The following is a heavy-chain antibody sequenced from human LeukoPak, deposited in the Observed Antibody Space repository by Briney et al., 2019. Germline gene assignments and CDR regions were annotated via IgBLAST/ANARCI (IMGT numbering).Heavy chain of an antibody. J-gene: IGHJ3*02. CDR3: ARNNYGGHDAFDI. D-gene: IGHD3-16*01. Sequence: ASVKVSCKASGGTFSSYAINWVRQATGQGLEWMGWINPKSGTTGSAQRFQGRVSMTRDTSTSTAYMELSSLRSEDTAVYFCARNNYGGHDAFDIWGQGTLVTVSS. CDR2: INPKSGTT. V-gene: IGHV1-8*02. CDR1: GGTFSSYA.